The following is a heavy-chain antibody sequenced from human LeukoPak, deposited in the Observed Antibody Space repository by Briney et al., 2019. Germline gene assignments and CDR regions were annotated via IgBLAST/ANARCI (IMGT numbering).Heavy chain of an antibody. D-gene: IGHD1-26*01. V-gene: IGHV4-34*01. Sequence: SETLSLTCAVYGGSFSGYHWSWIRQPPGKGLEWIGEINHSGSTNYNPSLKSRVTISVDTSKNQFSLKLSSVTAADTAVYYCARGIGGATTIYYYYYYMDVWGKGTTVTVSS. J-gene: IGHJ6*03. CDR1: GGSFSGYH. CDR3: ARGIGGATTIYYYYYYMDV. CDR2: INHSGST.